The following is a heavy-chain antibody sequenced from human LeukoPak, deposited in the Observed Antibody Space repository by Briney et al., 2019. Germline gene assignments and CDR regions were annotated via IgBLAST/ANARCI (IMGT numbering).Heavy chain of an antibody. J-gene: IGHJ4*02. V-gene: IGHV1-18*01. CDR1: GYTFTSYG. CDR2: ISAYNGNT. CDR3: ARDAGYCRGGTCYQNFDY. Sequence: GASVKVSCKTSGYTFTSYGISWVRQAPGQGLEWMAWISAYNGNTNFAQKFQDRVTMTTDTSTSTAYMELKSLRSDDTAVYYCARDAGYCRGGTCYQNFDYWGSGTLVTVSS. D-gene: IGHD2-15*01.